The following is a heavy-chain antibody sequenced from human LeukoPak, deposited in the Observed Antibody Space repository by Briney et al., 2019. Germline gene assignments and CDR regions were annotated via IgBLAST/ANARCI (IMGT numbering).Heavy chain of an antibody. CDR1: GGSFSGYY. J-gene: IGHJ5*02. CDR2: INHSGST. D-gene: IGHD3-22*01. V-gene: IGHV4-34*01. CDR3: AREGQDYYDSSGYYNWFGP. Sequence: SETLSLTCAVYGGSFSGYYWSWIRQPPGKGLEWIGEINHSGSTNYNPSLKSRVTISVDTSKNQFSLKLSSVTAADTAVYYCAREGQDYYDSSGYYNWFGPWGQGTLVTVSS.